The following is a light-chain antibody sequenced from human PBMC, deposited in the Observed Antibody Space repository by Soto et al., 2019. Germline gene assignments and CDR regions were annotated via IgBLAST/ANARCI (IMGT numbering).Light chain of an antibody. V-gene: IGKV4-1*01. J-gene: IGKJ4*01. CDR2: WAS. Sequence: DIVMTQSPEAVSGSRGWSAAINCRSNQNVLFSSNDKNYVAWYQQKPGQSPKLLIYWASTRESGVPDRFSGGGSGTDFTLTISSLQAEDVAVYYCQQYYATPLTFGGGTKVDIK. CDR1: QNVLFSSNDKNY. CDR3: QQYYATPLT.